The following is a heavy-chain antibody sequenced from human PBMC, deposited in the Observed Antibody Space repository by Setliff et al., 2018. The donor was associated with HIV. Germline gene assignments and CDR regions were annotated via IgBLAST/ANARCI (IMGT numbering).Heavy chain of an antibody. CDR3: ARYSPRGYTLTGPY. CDR1: GGSVSSGSYY. J-gene: IGHJ4*02. Sequence: PSETLSLTCTVSGGSVSSGSYYWSWLRQPPGKGLEWIGYIYYSGGTKHNPSLKSRATISLDTSKNQFSLKLTSVTAADTAVYYCARYSPRGYTLTGPYWGQGTLVTVSS. V-gene: IGHV4-61*01. D-gene: IGHD6-25*01. CDR2: IYYSGGT.